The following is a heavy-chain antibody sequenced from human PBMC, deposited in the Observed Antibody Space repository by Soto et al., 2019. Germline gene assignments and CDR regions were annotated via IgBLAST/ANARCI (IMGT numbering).Heavy chain of an antibody. CDR1: GTIFSSYT. CDR3: ARGLGGRMDD. D-gene: IGHD3-16*01. CDR2: IIPILGAT. Sequence: QVQLVQSGAEVKKPGSSVRVSCKASGTIFSSYTISWVRQAPGQGLEWMGRIIPILGATNSAQKFQGRVTHSADKSTITANMELNSLRLEDTSLYYCARGLGGRMDDWGQGTTVTVSS. J-gene: IGHJ6*02. V-gene: IGHV1-69*08.